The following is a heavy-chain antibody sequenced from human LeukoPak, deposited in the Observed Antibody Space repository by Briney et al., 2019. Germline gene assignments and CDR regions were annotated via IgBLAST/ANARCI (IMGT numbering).Heavy chain of an antibody. V-gene: IGHV3-23*01. CDR1: GFTFTSYA. CDR2: INDNGGST. J-gene: IGHJ6*03. D-gene: IGHD2-2*01. CDR3: AKGGGSTYSGDYYYMDV. Sequence: GGSLRLSCAASGFTFTSYAMSWVRQAPGKGLEWVSDINDNGGSTFYADSVKGRFTISRDNSKNTLYMQMNSLRAEDTALYYCAKGGGSTYSGDYYYMDVWGKGTTVTVPS.